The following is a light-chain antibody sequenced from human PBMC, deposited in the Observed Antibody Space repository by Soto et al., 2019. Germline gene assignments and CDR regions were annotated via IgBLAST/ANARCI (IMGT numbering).Light chain of an antibody. Sequence: QSVLTQPPSVSGAPGQRVTISCTGSSSNIGAGYDVHWYQQLPGTAPKLLIYGNSNRPSGVPDRFSGSKSGTSASLAITGLQAEDEADYYCQSYDSSLSGHYVFGTGTNVTV. CDR2: GNS. J-gene: IGLJ1*01. CDR1: SSNIGAGYD. CDR3: QSYDSSLSGHYV. V-gene: IGLV1-40*01.